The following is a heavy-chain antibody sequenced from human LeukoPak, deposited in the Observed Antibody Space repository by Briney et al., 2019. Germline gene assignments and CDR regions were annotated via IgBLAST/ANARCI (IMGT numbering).Heavy chain of an antibody. Sequence: SETLSLTCTVSGVSITTHYWSWIRQPPGRGLEWIGYIYYSGSTNYSPSFESRVTISVATSKNQFSLRLKSVTAADTAAYFCARENWKSKSIDFDSWGQGTLVTVSS. CDR1: GVSITTHY. CDR2: IYYSGST. D-gene: IGHD1-1*01. J-gene: IGHJ4*02. V-gene: IGHV4-59*11. CDR3: ARENWKSKSIDFDS.